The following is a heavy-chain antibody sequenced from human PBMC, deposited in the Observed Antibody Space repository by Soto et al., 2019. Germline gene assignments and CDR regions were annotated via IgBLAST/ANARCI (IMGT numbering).Heavy chain of an antibody. Sequence: QVQLVQSGAEVKKPGASVKVSCKASGYTFTSYYMHWVRQAPGQGLEWMGIINPSGGSTSYAQKCQGRVTMTRGTSTSTVYMELSSLRSEDTAVYYCARTYCGGDCYSYYYYYGMDVWGQGTTVTVSS. D-gene: IGHD2-21*02. CDR1: GYTFTSYY. V-gene: IGHV1-46*01. CDR2: INPSGGST. CDR3: ARTYCGGDCYSYYYYYGMDV. J-gene: IGHJ6*02.